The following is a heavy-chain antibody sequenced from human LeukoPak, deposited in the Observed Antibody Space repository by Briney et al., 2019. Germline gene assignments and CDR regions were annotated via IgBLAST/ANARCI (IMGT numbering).Heavy chain of an antibody. CDR3: TRPGTYYDILTGYYLDWDYYYMDV. CDR2: IRSKANSYAT. V-gene: IGHV3-73*01. Sequence: GGSLRLSCAASGFTFSGSAMHWVRQASGKGLEWVGRIRSKANSYATAYAASVKGRFTISRDDSRNTAYLQMNSLKTEDTAVYYCTRPGTYYDILTGYYLDWDYYYMDVWGKGTTVTVSS. J-gene: IGHJ6*03. CDR1: GFTFSGSA. D-gene: IGHD3-9*01.